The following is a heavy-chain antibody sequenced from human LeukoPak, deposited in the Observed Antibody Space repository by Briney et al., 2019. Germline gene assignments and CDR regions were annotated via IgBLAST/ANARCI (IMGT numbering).Heavy chain of an antibody. D-gene: IGHD6-19*01. J-gene: IGHJ4*02. CDR1: GFTFSSYG. CDR2: IMYDGSSK. Sequence: GGSLRLSCAASGFTFSSYGMHWVRQAPGKGLEWVAFIMYDGSSKYYADSVRGRVTISRDNSKNALYLQMNSLRVEDTAVYYCARDPHSSGWVFDYSGQGTLVTASS. CDR3: ARDPHSSGWVFDY. V-gene: IGHV3-30*02.